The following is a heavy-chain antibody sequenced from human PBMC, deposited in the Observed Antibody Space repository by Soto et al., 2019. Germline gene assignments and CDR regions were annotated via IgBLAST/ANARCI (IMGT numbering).Heavy chain of an antibody. CDR1: GFTFSSYA. CDR3: ARQEYTTTWYLNS. V-gene: IGHV3-23*01. J-gene: IGHJ4*02. CDR2: ITGSGAGS. D-gene: IGHD6-13*01. Sequence: GGSLRLSCAASGFTFSSYAMNWVRQAPGKGLEWVSGITGSGAGSYYSDSVKGRFTISRDNSKNTLYLQMNSLRAEDTAVYYRARQEYTTTWYLNSGGQGTLVTVSS.